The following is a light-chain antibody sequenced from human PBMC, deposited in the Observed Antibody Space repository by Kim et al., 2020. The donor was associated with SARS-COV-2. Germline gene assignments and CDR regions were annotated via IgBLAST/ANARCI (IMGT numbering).Light chain of an antibody. CDR2: GAS. Sequence: SPAERSTLSCSASQSVTSSYLAWYQQKPGQAPRLLIYGASSRATGIPDRFSGSGSGTDFTLTISRLEPEDFEVYYCQQYGTSPRTFGQGTKVDIK. CDR3: QQYGTSPRT. CDR1: QSVTSSY. J-gene: IGKJ1*01. V-gene: IGKV3-20*01.